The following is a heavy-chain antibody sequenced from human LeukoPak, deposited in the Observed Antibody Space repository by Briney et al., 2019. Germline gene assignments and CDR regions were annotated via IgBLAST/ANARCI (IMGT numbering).Heavy chain of an antibody. D-gene: IGHD3-10*01. CDR2: IYYSGST. V-gene: IGHV4-39*01. CDR1: GGSISSSSYY. CDR3: ARHKMKKDYYGSGRGGRFDY. J-gene: IGHJ4*02. Sequence: SETLSLTCTVSGGSISSSSYYWGWIRQPPGKGLEWIGSIYYSGSTYYNPSLKSRVTISVDTSKNQFSLKLSSVTAADTAVYYCARHKMKKDYYGSGRGGRFDYWGQGTLVTVSS.